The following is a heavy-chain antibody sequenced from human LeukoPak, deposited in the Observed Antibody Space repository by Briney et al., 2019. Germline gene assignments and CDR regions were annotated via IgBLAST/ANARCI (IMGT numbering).Heavy chain of an antibody. CDR2: ISSSSSYI. V-gene: IGHV3-21*01. Sequence: PGGSLRLSCAASGFTFSSYATSWVRQAPGKGLEWVSSISSSSSYIYYADSVKGRFTISRDNAKNSLYLQMNSLRAEDTAVYYCARDPSDAFDIWGQGTMVTVSS. CDR3: ARDPSDAFDI. CDR1: GFTFSSYA. J-gene: IGHJ3*02.